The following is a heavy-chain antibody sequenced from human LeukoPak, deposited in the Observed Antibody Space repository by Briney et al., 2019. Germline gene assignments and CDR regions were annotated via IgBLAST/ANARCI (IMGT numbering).Heavy chain of an antibody. V-gene: IGHV4-59*01. CDR2: IYYSGST. CDR1: GGSISNYY. D-gene: IGHD2-15*01. Sequence: SETLSLTCTVSGGSISNYYWSWIRQPPGKGLEWIGYIYYSGSTNFNPSLKSRVTVSVDTSKNQFSLKLSSVTAADTAVYYCARDLSLMVADYWYFDLWGRGTLVTVSS. J-gene: IGHJ2*01. CDR3: ARDLSLMVADYWYFDL.